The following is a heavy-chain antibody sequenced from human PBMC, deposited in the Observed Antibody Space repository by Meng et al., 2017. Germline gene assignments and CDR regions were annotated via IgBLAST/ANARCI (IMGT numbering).Heavy chain of an antibody. CDR3: ARAGLSSGWSRELDY. D-gene: IGHD6-19*01. Sequence: GESLKISCAASGFTFDDYGMSWVRQAPGKGLEWVSGINWNGGSTGYADSVKGRFTISRENAKNSLYLQMNSLRAEDTALYYCARAGLSSGWSRELDYWGQGTLVTVSS. CDR2: INWNGGST. J-gene: IGHJ4*02. V-gene: IGHV3-20*04. CDR1: GFTFDDYG.